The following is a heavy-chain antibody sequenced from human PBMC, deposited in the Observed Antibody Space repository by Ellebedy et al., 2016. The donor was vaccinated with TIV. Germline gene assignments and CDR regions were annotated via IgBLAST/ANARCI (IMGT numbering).Heavy chain of an antibody. CDR1: GGTFSSYG. J-gene: IGHJ4*02. Sequence: AASVKVSCKASGGTFSSYGISWVRQAPGQGLEWMGGIITILGKANYAQKFQGRVTITADESTYTAYMELSSLRSEDTAVYYCARVENYYGGNASYYVDYWGQGTLVTFSS. CDR2: IITILGKA. D-gene: IGHD4-23*01. V-gene: IGHV1-69*10. CDR3: ARVENYYGGNASYYVDY.